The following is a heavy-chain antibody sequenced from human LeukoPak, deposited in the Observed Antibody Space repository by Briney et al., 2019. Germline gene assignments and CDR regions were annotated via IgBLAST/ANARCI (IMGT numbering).Heavy chain of an antibody. CDR3: ARSYSSSWYWNWFDP. J-gene: IGHJ5*02. CDR2: IYYSGST. Sequence: SETLSLTCTVSGGSISSYYWSWIRQPPGKGLEWIGSIYYSGSTYYNPSLKSRVTISVDTSKNQFSLKLGSVTAADTAVYYCARSYSSSWYWNWFDPWGQGTLVTVSS. D-gene: IGHD6-13*01. CDR1: GGSISSYY. V-gene: IGHV4-59*08.